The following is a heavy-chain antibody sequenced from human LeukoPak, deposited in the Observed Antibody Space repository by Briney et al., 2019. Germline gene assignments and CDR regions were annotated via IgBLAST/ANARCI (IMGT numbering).Heavy chain of an antibody. D-gene: IGHD3-10*01. Sequence: ASVKVSCKASGYTFTGYYMHWVRQAPGQGLEWMGWINPNSGGTNYAQKFQGRVTMTRDTSISTAYMELSRLRSDDTAVYYCARAGVMVRGAHSLDYYYYYMDVWGKGTTVTVSS. CDR2: INPNSGGT. J-gene: IGHJ6*03. CDR3: ARAGVMVRGAHSLDYYYYYMDV. CDR1: GYTFTGYY. V-gene: IGHV1-2*02.